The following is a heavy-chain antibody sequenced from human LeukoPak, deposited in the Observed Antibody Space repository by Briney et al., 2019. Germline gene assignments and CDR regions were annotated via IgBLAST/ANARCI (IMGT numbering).Heavy chain of an antibody. CDR2: MNRNSGNT. CDR1: GFTVGRYV. J-gene: IGHJ4*02. CDR3: AREVVNYFDY. V-gene: IGHV1-8*03. D-gene: IGHD4-23*01. Sequence: ASVQVSCRASGFTVGRYVGNWLRQASGLGLEWMGWMNRNSGNTGYAQKFQGRVTISRNTTITTAYMELSGLTSEDTAVYYCAREVVNYFDYWGQGTLVTVSS.